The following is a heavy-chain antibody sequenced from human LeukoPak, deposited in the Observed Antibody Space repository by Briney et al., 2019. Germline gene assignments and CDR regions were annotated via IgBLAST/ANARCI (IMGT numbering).Heavy chain of an antibody. J-gene: IGHJ5*02. CDR2: ITMSGSVI. Sequence: GGSLRLSCAASGFKFRDYYMSWIRQAPGKGLEWVSYITMSGSVIQYSSSVKGRFTTSRDNARNSLYLQMNSLRADHTAVYYCARGGWSRGWFDPWGQGTLVTVSS. V-gene: IGHV3-11*01. CDR1: GFKFRDYY. CDR3: ARGGWSRGWFDP. D-gene: IGHD6-19*01.